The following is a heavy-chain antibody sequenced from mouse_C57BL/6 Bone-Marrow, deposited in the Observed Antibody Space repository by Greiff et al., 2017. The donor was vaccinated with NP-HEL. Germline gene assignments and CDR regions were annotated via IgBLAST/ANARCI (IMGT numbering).Heavy chain of an antibody. CDR1: GYTFTSYW. J-gene: IGHJ4*01. CDR3: ERRVLYYGSSYDYAMDY. V-gene: IGHV1-61*01. CDR2: IYPSDSET. Sequence: QVQLQQPGAELVRPGSSVKLSCKASGYTFTSYWMDWVKQRPGQGLEWIGNIYPSDSETHYNQKFKDKATLTVDKSSSTAYMQLSSLTSEDSAVYYCERRVLYYGSSYDYAMDYWGQGTSVTVSS. D-gene: IGHD1-1*01.